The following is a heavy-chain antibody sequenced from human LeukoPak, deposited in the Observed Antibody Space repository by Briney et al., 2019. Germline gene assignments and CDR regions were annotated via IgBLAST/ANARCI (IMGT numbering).Heavy chain of an antibody. CDR1: GASFSSSTYY. Sequence: PSETLSLTCTVSGASFSSSTYYWGWIRQPPGKGLEWIGSIYYSGSTYYNPSLKSRVTMSVDTSKNQFSLKLSSVTAADTAVYYCARHAGGISATGTRPFDYWGQGTLVAVSS. CDR2: IYYSGST. J-gene: IGHJ4*02. CDR3: ARHAGGISATGTRPFDY. V-gene: IGHV4-39*01. D-gene: IGHD6-13*01.